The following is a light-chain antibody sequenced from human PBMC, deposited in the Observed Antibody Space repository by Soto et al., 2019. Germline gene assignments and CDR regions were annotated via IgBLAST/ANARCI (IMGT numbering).Light chain of an antibody. CDR2: EVS. Sequence: QSALTQPASVSGSPGQSITISCTGTSSDVGSYNLVPWYQQHPGKAPKLMIYEVSKRPSGVSNRFSGSKSGNTASLTISGLQAEDEADYYCCSYAGIYVFGTGTKVTVL. CDR1: SSDVGSYNL. CDR3: CSYAGIYV. V-gene: IGLV2-23*02. J-gene: IGLJ1*01.